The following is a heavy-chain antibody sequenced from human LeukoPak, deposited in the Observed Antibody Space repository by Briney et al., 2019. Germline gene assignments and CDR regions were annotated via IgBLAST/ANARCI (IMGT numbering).Heavy chain of an antibody. J-gene: IGHJ6*02. CDR2: INGSGGST. Sequence: GGSLRLSCAASGCTFSSYSMSWIRQAPGKGLEWISAINGSGGSTYYADSVKGRFTISRDNSKNTLYLQMNSLRAEDTAVYYCAAWGPLVVPAAGPAWGQGTTVTVSS. CDR1: GCTFSSYS. V-gene: IGHV3-23*01. D-gene: IGHD2-2*01. CDR3: AAWGPLVVPAAGPA.